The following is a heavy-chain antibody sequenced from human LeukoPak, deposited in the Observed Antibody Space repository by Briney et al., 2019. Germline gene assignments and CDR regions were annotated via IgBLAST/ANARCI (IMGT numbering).Heavy chain of an antibody. CDR2: ISSSSSYI. CDR1: GFTFSSYS. CDR3: ARDLLDYGDAFDY. V-gene: IGHV3-21*01. Sequence: PGGSLRLSCAASGFTFSSYSMNWVRQAPGKGLEWVSSISSSSSYIYYADSVKGRFTISRDNAKNSLYLEMNSLRAEDTAVYYCARDLLDYGDAFDYWGQGTLVTVSS. D-gene: IGHD4-17*01. J-gene: IGHJ4*02.